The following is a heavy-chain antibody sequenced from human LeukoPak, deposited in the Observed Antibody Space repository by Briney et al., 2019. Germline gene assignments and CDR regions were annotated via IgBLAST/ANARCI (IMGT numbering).Heavy chain of an antibody. V-gene: IGHV1-18*01. Sequence: EASVKVSCKASGYTFTSYGISWVRQAPGQGLEWMGWISAYNGNTNYAQKLQGRVTMTTDTSTSTAYMELRSLRSDDTAVYYCARVPGRITMVQGVTQHFDYWGQGILVTVSS. CDR1: GYTFTSYG. CDR2: ISAYNGNT. CDR3: ARVPGRITMVQGVTQHFDY. D-gene: IGHD3-10*01. J-gene: IGHJ4*02.